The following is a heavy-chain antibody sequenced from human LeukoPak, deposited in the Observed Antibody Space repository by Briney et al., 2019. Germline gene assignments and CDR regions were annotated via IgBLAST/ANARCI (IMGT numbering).Heavy chain of an antibody. V-gene: IGHV3-23*01. D-gene: IGHD5-18*01. CDR2: ISGGGGRT. CDR3: ARETAPRGYSQDLGY. Sequence: GGSLRLSCAASGFTFTNYAMSWVRQAPGKGLEWVSGISGGGGRTYYADSVKGRFTISRDNSKNTLYLQMNSLRAEDTAVYYCARETAPRGYSQDLGYWGQGTLVTVSS. J-gene: IGHJ4*02. CDR1: GFTFTNYA.